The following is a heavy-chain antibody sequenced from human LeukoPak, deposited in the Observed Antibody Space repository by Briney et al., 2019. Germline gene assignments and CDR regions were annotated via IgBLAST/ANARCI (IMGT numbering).Heavy chain of an antibody. CDR2: IVPIFGTA. CDR1: GGTFSSYA. V-gene: IGHV1-69*06. J-gene: IGHJ4*02. CDR3: ARDQAEGKLPPDY. D-gene: IGHD2-15*01. Sequence: SVKVSCKASGGTFSSYAISWVRQAPGQGLEWMGGIVPIFGTANYAQKFQGRVAITADKSTSTAYMELSSLRSEDTVVYYCARDQAEGKLPPDYWGQGTLVTVSS.